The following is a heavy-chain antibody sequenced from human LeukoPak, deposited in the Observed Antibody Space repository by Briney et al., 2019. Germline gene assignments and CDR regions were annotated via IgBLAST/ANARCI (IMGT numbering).Heavy chain of an antibody. J-gene: IGHJ6*02. D-gene: IGHD2-15*01. Sequence: GGSLRLSCAASGFTVSSNYMSWVRQAPGKGLEWVSVIYSGGSTYYADSVKGRFTISRDNSKNTLYLQMNSLRAEDTAVYYCARDHGGYCSGGSCYSNYYGMDVWGQGTTVTVSS. CDR1: GFTVSSNY. CDR3: ARDHGGYCSGGSCYSNYYGMDV. V-gene: IGHV3-66*01. CDR2: IYSGGST.